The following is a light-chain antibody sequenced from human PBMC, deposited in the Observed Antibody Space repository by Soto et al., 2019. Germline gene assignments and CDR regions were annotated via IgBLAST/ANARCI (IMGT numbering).Light chain of an antibody. J-gene: IGLJ3*02. CDR3: YSYTASDIWV. CDR2: AVS. Sequence: QSALTQPRSVYGSPGQSVTISCTGTNRDVGRYNFVSWYQQLPGKAPKRLISAVSQRPSGVPDRFSGSKSGNTASLTISGLQADYEADYFCYSYTASDIWVFGGGTKLTVL. CDR1: NRDVGRYNF. V-gene: IGLV2-11*01.